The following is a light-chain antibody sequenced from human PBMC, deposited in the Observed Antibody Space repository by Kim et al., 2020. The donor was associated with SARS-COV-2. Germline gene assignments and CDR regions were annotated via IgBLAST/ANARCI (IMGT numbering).Light chain of an antibody. CDR2: LAS. CDR1: QDIATY. V-gene: IGKV1-16*02. CDR3: QHYKSYLPT. J-gene: IGKJ4*01. Sequence: ASVGDRITITCRASQDIATYLAWFQQKPGKAPKLLIYLASDLQSGVPSKFSGSGSGTDFTLTITSLQPEDFATYYCQHYKSYLPTFGGGTKVDIK.